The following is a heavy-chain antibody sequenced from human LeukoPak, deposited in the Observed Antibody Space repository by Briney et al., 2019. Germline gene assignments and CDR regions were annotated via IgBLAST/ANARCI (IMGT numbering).Heavy chain of an antibody. V-gene: IGHV3-23*01. D-gene: IGHD3-16*02. Sequence: GGSLRLSCVGSGFRFSSYTMSWVRLAPEKGLEWVSGIYENGGTTHYADSVKGRFSISRDNSKNTLYLQMDSLRGEDTAIYYCAKDYRIGYSDHFDYWGQGVLVTVSS. CDR3: AKDYRIGYSDHFDY. CDR1: GFRFSSYT. J-gene: IGHJ4*02. CDR2: IYENGGTT.